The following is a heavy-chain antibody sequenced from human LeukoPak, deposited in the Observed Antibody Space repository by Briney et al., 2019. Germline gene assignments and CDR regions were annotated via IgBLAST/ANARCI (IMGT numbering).Heavy chain of an antibody. CDR3: ARRGYSSSPKYRRQLDY. CDR2: INHSGST. Sequence: SETLSLTCAVYGGSFSGYYWSWIRQPPGKGLEWIGEINHSGSTNYNPSLKSRVTISVDTSKNQFSLKLSSVTAADTAVYYCARRGYSSSPKYRRQLDYWGQGTLVTVSS. J-gene: IGHJ4*02. CDR1: GGSFSGYY. D-gene: IGHD6-6*01. V-gene: IGHV4-34*01.